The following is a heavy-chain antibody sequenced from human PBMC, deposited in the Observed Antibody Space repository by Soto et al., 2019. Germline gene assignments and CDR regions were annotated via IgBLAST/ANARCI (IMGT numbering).Heavy chain of an antibody. D-gene: IGHD2-21*01. J-gene: IGHJ6*03. CDR3: ARVASHIVVVIATPYYYMDV. CDR1: GYTFTSYD. V-gene: IGHV1-8*01. CDR2: MNPNSGNT. Sequence: GASVKVSCKASGYTFTSYDINWVRQATGQGLEWMGWMNPNSGNTGYAQKFQGRVTMTRNTSISTAYMELSSLRSEDAAVYYCARVASHIVVVIATPYYYMDVWGKGTTVTVSS.